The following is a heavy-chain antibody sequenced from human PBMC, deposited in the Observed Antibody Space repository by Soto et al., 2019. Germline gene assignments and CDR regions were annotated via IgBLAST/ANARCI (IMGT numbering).Heavy chain of an antibody. CDR2: LYTRGTT. J-gene: IGHJ4*02. CDR3: AKGGTYYFDS. CDR1: CASIINFY. D-gene: IGHD3-16*01. V-gene: IGHV4-4*07. Sequence: SETLSLTCSFSCASIINFYWSWIRQSAGKGLEWIGRLYTRGTTDYNPSLKSRVTMSIDTSKNRVSLSLTSVTAADTAVYYCAKGGTYYFDSWGQGIVVTVSS.